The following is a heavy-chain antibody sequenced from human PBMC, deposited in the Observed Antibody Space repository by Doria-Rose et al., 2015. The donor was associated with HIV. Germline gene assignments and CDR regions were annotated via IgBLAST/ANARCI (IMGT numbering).Heavy chain of an antibody. Sequence: VQLVQSGGGLVQPGRSLRLSCVGSGFSFESYAMHWVRLAPGKDLEWVAGISWDSGAKGNADSVEVRFTISRDNAKKSVYLEMRSLRPEDTAFYYCAKAPIIGPKYYFYMDVWGKGTSVTVSS. CDR1: GFSFESYA. CDR2: ISWDSGAK. J-gene: IGHJ6*03. V-gene: IGHV3-9*01. CDR3: AKAPIIGPKYYFYMDV.